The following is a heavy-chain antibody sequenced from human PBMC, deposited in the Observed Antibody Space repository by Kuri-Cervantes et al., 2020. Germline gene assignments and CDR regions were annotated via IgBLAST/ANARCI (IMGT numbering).Heavy chain of an antibody. J-gene: IGHJ3*02. CDR3: ARDYTMIVVGDAFDI. Sequence: GESLKISCAASGFTFSSYSMNWVRQAPGKGLEWVSSISSGSSYIYYADSVKGRFTISRGDAKNSLYLQMNSLRAEDTAVYYCARDYTMIVVGDAFDIWGQGTMVTVSS. D-gene: IGHD3-22*01. V-gene: IGHV3-21*01. CDR2: ISSGSSYI. CDR1: GFTFSSYS.